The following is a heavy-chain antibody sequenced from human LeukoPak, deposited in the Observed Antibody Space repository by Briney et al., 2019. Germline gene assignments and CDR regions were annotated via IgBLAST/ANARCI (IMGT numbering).Heavy chain of an antibody. CDR3: ARTTTVRGTYYMDV. D-gene: IGHD3-10*01. V-gene: IGHV4-39*07. J-gene: IGHJ6*03. CDR1: GGSISSTIHY. Sequence: NPSETLSLTCAVSGGSISSTIHYWAWIRQSPGKGLEWIGSMYYSGSTYYNSSIKSRVTLSLDRSESQFSLKLSSVTAADTAVYYCARTTTVRGTYYMDVWGKGTTVTISS. CDR2: MYYSGST.